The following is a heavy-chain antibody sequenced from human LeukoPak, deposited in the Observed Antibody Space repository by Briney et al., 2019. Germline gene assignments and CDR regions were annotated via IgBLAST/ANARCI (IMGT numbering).Heavy chain of an antibody. J-gene: IGHJ6*02. CDR3: ARTVSGDYYGMDV. V-gene: IGHV4-59*08. CDR2: TSYSGST. Sequence: PLETLSLTCTVSGGSISNSYWSWVRQPPGKGLEWIGYTSYSGSTNYNPSLKSRVTMSVDTSTDQFSLRLISVTAADTAVYYCARTVSGDYYGMDVWGQGTTVTVSS. D-gene: IGHD1-26*01. CDR1: GGSISNSY.